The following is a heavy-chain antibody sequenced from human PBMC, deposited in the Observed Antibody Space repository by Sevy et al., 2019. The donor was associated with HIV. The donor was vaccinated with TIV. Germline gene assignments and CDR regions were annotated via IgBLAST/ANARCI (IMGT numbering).Heavy chain of an antibody. CDR1: GYTFTNYW. V-gene: IGHV5-51*01. CDR2: IYPGDSDT. CDR3: SRYPIVVVPAAEYYFDY. D-gene: IGHD2-2*01. Sequence: GESLKISCKGSGYTFTNYWIGWVRQMPGKGLEWMGIIYPGDSDTRYSPPFQGQVTISAVKSISTAYLQWSSLKAADTAMYYCSRYPIVVVPAAEYYFDYWGQGTLVTVSS. J-gene: IGHJ4*02.